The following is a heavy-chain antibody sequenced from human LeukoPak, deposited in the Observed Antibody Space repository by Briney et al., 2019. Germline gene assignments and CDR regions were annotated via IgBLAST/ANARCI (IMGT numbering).Heavy chain of an antibody. CDR2: IASSGNNE. V-gene: IGHV3-30*03. CDR1: GFTFSDSG. Sequence: GGSLRLSCAASGFTFSDSGMHWVRQTPGKGLEWVAVIASSGNNEYYADSVRGRFTISRDNSKNTLYLQMNSLRVEDTAVYYCARSGITMVGGASIGLLTFAIWGPGTMVTVSP. CDR3: ARSGITMVGGASIGLLTFAI. D-gene: IGHD3-10*01. J-gene: IGHJ3*02.